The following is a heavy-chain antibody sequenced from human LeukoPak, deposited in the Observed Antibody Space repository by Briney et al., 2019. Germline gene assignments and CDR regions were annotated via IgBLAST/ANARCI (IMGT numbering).Heavy chain of an antibody. CDR3: ATGRAFDI. CDR1: GFTFSNAW. CDR2: IKSIPEGGTI. V-gene: IGHV3-15*01. Sequence: GGSLRLSCGGSGFTFSNAWMNWVRQAPGKGLEWVGRIKSIPEGGTIDYAAPVKGRFTISRDDSKNTVYLQMNSLKTEDTALYYCATGRAFDIWGQGTKVTVSS. J-gene: IGHJ3*02.